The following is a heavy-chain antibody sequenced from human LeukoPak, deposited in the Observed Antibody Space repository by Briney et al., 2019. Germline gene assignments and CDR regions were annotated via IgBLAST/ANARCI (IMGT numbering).Heavy chain of an antibody. J-gene: IGHJ4*02. Sequence: GGSLRLSCAASGFTFSYYSVTWVRQAPGKGLEWVSAIMSSGTYIYYADSVKGRLTISRDNAKNSLYLQMNSLRAEDTAVYYCTRLREVVIIPAAVDYWGQGTLVTVSS. D-gene: IGHD2-2*01. V-gene: IGHV3-21*01. CDR2: IMSSGTYI. CDR3: TRLREVVIIPAAVDY. CDR1: GFTFSYYS.